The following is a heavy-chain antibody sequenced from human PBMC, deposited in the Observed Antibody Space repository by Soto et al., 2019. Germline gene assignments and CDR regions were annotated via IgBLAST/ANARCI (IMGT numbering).Heavy chain of an antibody. V-gene: IGHV4-59*01. J-gene: IGHJ6*03. CDR3: ARSRRDSSSWYSWDYYYMDV. CDR1: GGSISSYY. CDR2: IYYSGST. D-gene: IGHD6-13*01. Sequence: SETLSLTCTVSGGSISSYYWSWIRQPPGKGLEWIGYIYYSGSTNYNPSLKSRVTISVDTSKNQFSLKLSSVTAADTAVYYCARSRRDSSSWYSWDYYYMDVWGKGTTVTVSS.